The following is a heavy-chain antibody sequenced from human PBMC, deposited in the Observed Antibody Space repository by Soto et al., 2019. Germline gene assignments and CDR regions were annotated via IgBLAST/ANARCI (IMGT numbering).Heavy chain of an antibody. V-gene: IGHV4-30-4*08. D-gene: IGHD4-17*01. CDR3: AIEKEDDSGDYNAFDI. CDR1: GDSINNGDCY. CDR2: IYYSGTK. J-gene: IGHJ3*02. Sequence: QVQLQESGPGLVKPSQTLSLTCTVSGDSINNGDCYWSWLRQLPGKGLEWIGYIYYSGTKYYNPSLKSRVSMSVDTSTNQFALNLTSVTAADTAVYYCAIEKEDDSGDYNAFDIWGQGTVVTVSS.